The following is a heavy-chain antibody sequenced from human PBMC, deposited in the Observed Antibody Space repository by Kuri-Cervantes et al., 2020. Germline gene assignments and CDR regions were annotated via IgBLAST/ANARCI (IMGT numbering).Heavy chain of an antibody. V-gene: IGHV3-33*03. J-gene: IGHJ5*01. CDR2: IWDDGHTQ. Sequence: GGSLRLSCAASGFTFSSYSMNWVRQSPGKGLEWVAVIWDDGHTQYYIDSVKGRFTISRDNSKNTLYLQMNSLRVEDTAVYYCAKDYYENSGYSVFDSWGQGTLVTVSS. CDR3: AKDYYENSGYSVFDS. D-gene: IGHD5/OR15-5a*01. CDR1: GFTFSSYS.